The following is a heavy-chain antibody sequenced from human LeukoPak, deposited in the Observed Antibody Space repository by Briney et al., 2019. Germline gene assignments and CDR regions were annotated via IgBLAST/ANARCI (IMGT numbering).Heavy chain of an antibody. J-gene: IGHJ4*02. CDR3: ARFSPRAMGNYLDF. CDR2: IYPRGST. Sequence: SETLSLTCAVSGGSISSGSYSWSWIRQPPGKGLEWIGYIYPRGSTYYNPSLKSRVILSLDKSANEFSLNLSSVTAADTAVYYCARFSPRAMGNYLDFWGQGTLVTVSS. CDR1: GGSISSGSYS. D-gene: IGHD7-27*01. V-gene: IGHV4-30-2*01.